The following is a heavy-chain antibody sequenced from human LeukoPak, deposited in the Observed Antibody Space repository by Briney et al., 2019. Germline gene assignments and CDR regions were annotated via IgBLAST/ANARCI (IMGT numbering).Heavy chain of an antibody. Sequence: GGSLRLSCGASGFIFRSYAMSWVRQGPVKGLEWVSTITGSGGSTYCADSVKGRFTISRDNSKNTLYLQMTSLRAEDTAVYYCAKDYYDSSGFSFNWFDPWGQGTLVTVSS. CDR1: GFIFRSYA. V-gene: IGHV3-23*01. CDR2: ITGSGGST. J-gene: IGHJ5*02. D-gene: IGHD3-22*01. CDR3: AKDYYDSSGFSFNWFDP.